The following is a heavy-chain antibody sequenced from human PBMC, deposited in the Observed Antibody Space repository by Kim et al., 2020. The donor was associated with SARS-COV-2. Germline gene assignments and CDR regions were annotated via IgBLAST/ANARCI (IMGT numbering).Heavy chain of an antibody. J-gene: IGHJ5*02. V-gene: IGHV1-18*01. D-gene: IGHD4-4*01. Sequence: ASVKVSCKASGYIFTSYGITWVRQAPGQGLEWMGWISGYNGNTDSAQKFQGRVTMTTDTSTGTAYMELRSLRSDDTAVYYCARVRLQQAGVDPWGQGTLVTVSS. CDR1: GYIFTSYG. CDR2: ISGYNGNT. CDR3: ARVRLQQAGVDP.